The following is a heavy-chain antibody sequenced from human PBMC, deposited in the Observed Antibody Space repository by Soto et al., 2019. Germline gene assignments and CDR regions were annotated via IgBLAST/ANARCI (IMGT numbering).Heavy chain of an antibody. D-gene: IGHD3-16*01. CDR3: ARLLFSGGSWFAP. Sequence: SETLSLTCTVSGGSISSSSYYWSWIRQPPGKGLEWIGYIYYSGSTNYNPSLKSRVTISVDTSKNQFSLKLSSVTAADTAVYYCARLLFSGGSWFAPGGQGTLVTVSS. V-gene: IGHV4-61*01. CDR1: GGSISSSSYY. J-gene: IGHJ5*02. CDR2: IYYSGST.